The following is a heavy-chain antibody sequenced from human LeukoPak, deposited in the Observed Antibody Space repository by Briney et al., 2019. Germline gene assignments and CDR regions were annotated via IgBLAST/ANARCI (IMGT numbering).Heavy chain of an antibody. CDR3: AKNSGFSSSWYMHY. D-gene: IGHD6-13*01. V-gene: IGHV4-59*08. CDR1: GGSISNYF. Sequence: SETLSLTCTVSGGSISNYFRSWIRQPPGKGLEWIGYIYSSGTSNYNPSLKSRVTMSVDTSKNQFSLKLSSVTAADTAVYYCAKNSGFSSSWYMHYWGQGNMVTVSS. CDR2: IYSSGTS. J-gene: IGHJ4*02.